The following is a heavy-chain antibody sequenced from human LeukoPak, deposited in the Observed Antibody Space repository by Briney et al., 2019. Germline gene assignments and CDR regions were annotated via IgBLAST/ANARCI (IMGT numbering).Heavy chain of an antibody. CDR1: GGSINNFY. Sequence: SETLSLTCTVSGGSINNFYWSWIRQSPGKGLEWIGYVHSSGRTDYNPSLRSRVSMSADTSKSQLSLRLTSVTAADTAVYFCARHDEECPGEYCFHLSFDYWGPGSLVNVSS. CDR3: ARHDEECPGEYCFHLSFDY. CDR2: VHSSGRT. V-gene: IGHV4-59*08. D-gene: IGHD2-8*02. J-gene: IGHJ4*01.